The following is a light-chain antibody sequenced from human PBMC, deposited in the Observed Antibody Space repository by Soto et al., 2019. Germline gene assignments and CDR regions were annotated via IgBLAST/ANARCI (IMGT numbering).Light chain of an antibody. CDR1: QSVSSGY. CDR3: QRYGTSPPLT. V-gene: IGKV3-20*01. Sequence: VMTQSPATLSLSPGERATLSCRASQSVSSGYLAWYQQKPGQAPRLLIYGASSRATGIPDRFSGSGSATDFTLTISRLEPEDFAVYYCQRYGTSPPLTFGGGTKVDIK. CDR2: GAS. J-gene: IGKJ4*01.